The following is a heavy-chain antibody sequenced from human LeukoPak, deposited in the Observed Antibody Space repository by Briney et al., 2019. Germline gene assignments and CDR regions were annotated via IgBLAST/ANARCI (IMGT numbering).Heavy chain of an antibody. CDR2: INHSGST. CDR1: GGSFSGYY. Sequence: SETLSLTCAVYGGSFSGYYWSWIRQPPGKGLEWIGEINHSGSTNYNTSLKSRVTISVDTSKNQFSLKLSSVTAADTAVYYCARCKQRWLQFIDYWGQGTLVTVSS. J-gene: IGHJ4*02. V-gene: IGHV4-34*01. D-gene: IGHD5-24*01. CDR3: ARCKQRWLQFIDY.